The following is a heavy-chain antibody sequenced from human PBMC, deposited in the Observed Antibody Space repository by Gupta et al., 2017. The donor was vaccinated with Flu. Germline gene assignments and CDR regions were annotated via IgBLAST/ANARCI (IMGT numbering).Heavy chain of an antibody. Sequence: EVQLVESGGGVVRPGGSLRLSCAASGVTSDDYGMSWVRHAPGTGLEWVSGINWNGGGTGYEDSVKGRLTSARDNAKNSLYLQMNSLRAEDTALYQCARFMTPYYDFWSGDYRYYYYGMDVWGQGTTVTVSS. D-gene: IGHD3-3*01. CDR3: ARFMTPYYDFWSGDYRYYYYGMDV. J-gene: IGHJ6*02. CDR2: INWNGGGT. V-gene: IGHV3-20*01. CDR1: GVTSDDYG.